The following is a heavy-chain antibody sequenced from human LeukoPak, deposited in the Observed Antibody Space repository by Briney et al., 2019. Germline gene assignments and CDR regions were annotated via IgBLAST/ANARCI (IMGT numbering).Heavy chain of an antibody. J-gene: IGHJ4*02. Sequence: PSETLSLTCTVSGGSIRGCYWSWIRQPPGKGLEYIGYIYYSGITNYNPSLKSRVTISVDTSKNQFSLRLSSVTAADTAVYYCARVSVITADFDYWGQGTLVTVSS. V-gene: IGHV4-59*08. CDR3: ARVSVITADFDY. CDR1: GGSIRGCY. D-gene: IGHD4-23*01. CDR2: IYYSGIT.